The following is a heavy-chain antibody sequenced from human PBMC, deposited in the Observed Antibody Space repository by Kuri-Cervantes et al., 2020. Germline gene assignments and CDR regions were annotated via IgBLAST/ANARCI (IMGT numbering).Heavy chain of an antibody. J-gene: IGHJ4*02. Sequence: GGSLRLSCAASEFTFTSYAMTWVRQAPGKGLEWVSTISGSGGSTFYADSVKGRFTISRDNSKDTLFLQLNSLRAEDTAVYSCARVMSVAPAAEFDFWGQGTLVTVSS. CDR1: EFTFTSYA. V-gene: IGHV3-23*01. CDR3: ARVMSVAPAAEFDF. CDR2: ISGSGGST. D-gene: IGHD2-2*01.